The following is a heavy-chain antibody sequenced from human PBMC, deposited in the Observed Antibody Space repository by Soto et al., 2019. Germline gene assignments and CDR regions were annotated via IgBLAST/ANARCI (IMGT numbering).Heavy chain of an antibody. V-gene: IGHV4-38-2*02. Sequence: SETLSLTCTVSVYSISTGYYWAWVRQSPGKGLEWIGSVYRSGAAYYSPTLKSRVTISVDTSKNQFSLHLKSVTAADAAVYYCARDYPYALDPAGYFHFWGQATPVTVSS. J-gene: IGHJ4*02. CDR1: VYSISTGYY. D-gene: IGHD6-19*01. CDR3: ARDYPYALDPAGYFHF. CDR2: VYRSGAA.